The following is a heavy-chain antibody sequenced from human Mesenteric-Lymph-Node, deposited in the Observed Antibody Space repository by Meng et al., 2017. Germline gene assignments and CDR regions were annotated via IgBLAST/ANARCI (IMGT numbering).Heavy chain of an antibody. J-gene: IGHJ5*02. Sequence: ASVKVSCKASGYTFTSYDINWVRQATGQGLEWMGWMNPNSGNTGYAQKFQGRVTITRNTSISTAYMELSSLRSEDTAVYYCARMHIVVVTAIPSWFDPWGQGTLVTVSS. CDR2: MNPNSGNT. CDR1: GYTFTSYD. V-gene: IGHV1-8*03. D-gene: IGHD2-21*02. CDR3: ARMHIVVVTAIPSWFDP.